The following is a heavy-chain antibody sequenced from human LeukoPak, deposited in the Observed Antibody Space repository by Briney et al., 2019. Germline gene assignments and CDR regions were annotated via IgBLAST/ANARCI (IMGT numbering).Heavy chain of an antibody. Sequence: GGSLRLSCAASGFTFSNAWMNWVRQAPGKGLEWVGRIKSKTDGGTTDYAAPVKGRFTISRDDSKNTLYLQMNSLKTEDTAVYYCTTDPAFFYYYYGMDVWGQGTTVTVSS. CDR3: TTDPAFFYYYYGMDV. CDR1: GFTFSNAW. CDR2: IKSKTDGGTT. J-gene: IGHJ6*02. V-gene: IGHV3-15*07.